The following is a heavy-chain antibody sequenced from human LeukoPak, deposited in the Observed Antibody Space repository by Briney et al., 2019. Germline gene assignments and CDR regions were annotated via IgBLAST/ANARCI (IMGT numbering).Heavy chain of an antibody. Sequence: SETLSLTCTVSGGSISSSSYYWGWIRQPPGKGLEWIGSIYYSGSTYYNPSLKSRVTISVDTSKNQFSLKLSSVTAADTAVYYCARDRTTVTTVPDYWGQGTLVTVSS. D-gene: IGHD4-17*01. CDR1: GGSISSSSYY. J-gene: IGHJ4*02. CDR3: ARDRTTVTTVPDY. V-gene: IGHV4-39*02. CDR2: IYYSGST.